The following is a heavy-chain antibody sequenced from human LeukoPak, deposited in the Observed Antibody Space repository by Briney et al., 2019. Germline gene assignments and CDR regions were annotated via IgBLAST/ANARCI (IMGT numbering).Heavy chain of an antibody. CDR1: GGSISSYY. Sequence: SETLSLTCTVSGGSISSYYWSWIRQPPGKGLEWIGYIYYSGSTNYNPSLKSRVTISVDTSKNQFSLKLSSVTAADTAVYYCARHGTYGSLHYWGQGTLVTVSS. D-gene: IGHD6-19*01. J-gene: IGHJ4*02. V-gene: IGHV4-59*08. CDR2: IYYSGST. CDR3: ARHGTYGSLHY.